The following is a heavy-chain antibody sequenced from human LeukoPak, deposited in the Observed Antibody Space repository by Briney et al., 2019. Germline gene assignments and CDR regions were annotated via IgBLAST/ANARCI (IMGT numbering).Heavy chain of an antibody. V-gene: IGHV4-59*01. J-gene: IGHJ6*03. CDR3: ARNIVVVPADIPDYYYYYMDV. Sequence: SETLSLTCAVSGGSISSYYWSWIRQPPGKGLEWIGYIYYSGSTNYNPSLKSRVTISVDTSKNQFSLKLSSVTAADTAVYYCARNIVVVPADIPDYYYYYMDVWGKGTTVTVSS. D-gene: IGHD2-2*01. CDR2: IYYSGST. CDR1: GGSISSYY.